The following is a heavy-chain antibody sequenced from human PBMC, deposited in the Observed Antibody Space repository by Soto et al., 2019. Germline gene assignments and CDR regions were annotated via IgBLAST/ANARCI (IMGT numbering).Heavy chain of an antibody. J-gene: IGHJ6*02. Sequence: SETLSLTCTVSGGSISRGGYYWSWIRQHPGKGLEWIGYIYYSGSTYYNPSLKSRVTISVDTSKSQFSLKLSSVTAADTAVYYCARDFTDSSGPTLGMGVWGQGTTVTVSS. V-gene: IGHV4-31*03. D-gene: IGHD6-19*01. CDR2: IYYSGST. CDR1: GGSISRGGYY. CDR3: ARDFTDSSGPTLGMGV.